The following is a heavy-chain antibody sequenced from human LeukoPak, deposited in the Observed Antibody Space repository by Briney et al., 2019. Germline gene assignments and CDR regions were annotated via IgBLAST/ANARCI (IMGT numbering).Heavy chain of an antibody. CDR3: ARASGHSSGWYSGY. V-gene: IGHV4-39*07. CDR2: IYYSGST. D-gene: IGHD6-19*01. CDR1: GGSISSSSYY. Sequence: PSETLSLTCTVSGGSISSSSYYWGWIRQPPGKGLEWIGSIYYSGSTYYNPSLKSRVTISVDTSKNQFSLKLSSVTAADTAVYYCARASGHSSGWYSGYWGQGTLVTVS. J-gene: IGHJ4*02.